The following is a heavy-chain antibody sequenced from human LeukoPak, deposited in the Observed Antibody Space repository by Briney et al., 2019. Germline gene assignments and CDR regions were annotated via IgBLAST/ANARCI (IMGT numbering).Heavy chain of an antibody. D-gene: IGHD3-10*01. CDR1: GFTFDDYG. CDR2: INWNGGST. Sequence: PGGSLRLSCAASGFTFDDYGMSWVRQAPGKGLEWVSGINWNGGSTGYADSVKGRFTISRDNAKNSLYLQMNRLRAEDTALYYCARDTSSSYGSGSDYWGQGTLVTVSS. V-gene: IGHV3-20*04. CDR3: ARDTSSSYGSGSDY. J-gene: IGHJ4*02.